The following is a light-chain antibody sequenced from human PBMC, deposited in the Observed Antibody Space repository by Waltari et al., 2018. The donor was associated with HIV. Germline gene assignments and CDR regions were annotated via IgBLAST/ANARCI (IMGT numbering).Light chain of an antibody. CDR3: QVWDSSRDHPVV. J-gene: IGLJ2*01. Sequence: SYVLTQPPSVSVAPGKTARFTCGGNNIGSKSVHWSQQKPGQAPKLVIYYDSDRPSGIPERFSGSNSGNTATLTISRVEAGDEADYYCQVWDSSRDHPVVFGGGTKLTVL. V-gene: IGLV3-21*04. CDR2: YDS. CDR1: NIGSKS.